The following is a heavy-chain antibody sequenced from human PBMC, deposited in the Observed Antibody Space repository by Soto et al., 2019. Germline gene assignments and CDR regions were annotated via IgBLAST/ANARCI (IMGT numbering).Heavy chain of an antibody. Sequence: LXLTCTVSGGSISDFDWSWIRQAPGKRLEWIGYLYYTGSTNYNPALKSRVTISLDTSKNQFSLKVRSVTAADTAVYYCARGGGYDFRSSQAPPIDVWGQGTTVIVSS. CDR1: GGSISDFD. V-gene: IGHV4-59*01. J-gene: IGHJ6*02. CDR3: ARGGGYDFRSSQAPPIDV. CDR2: LYYTGST. D-gene: IGHD3-3*01.